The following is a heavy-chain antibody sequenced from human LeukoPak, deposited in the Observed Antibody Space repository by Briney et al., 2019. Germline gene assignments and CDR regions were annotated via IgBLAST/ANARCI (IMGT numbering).Heavy chain of an antibody. CDR1: GGTFSSYA. J-gene: IGHJ4*02. D-gene: IGHD5-24*01. CDR2: IIPILGIA. Sequence: GSSVKVSCKAPGGTFSSYAISWVRQAPGQGLEWMGRIIPILGIANYAQKFQGRVTITADKSTSTAYMELSSLRSEDTAVYYCASLQTADGYNLPHFDYWGQGTLVTVSS. V-gene: IGHV1-69*04. CDR3: ASLQTADGYNLPHFDY.